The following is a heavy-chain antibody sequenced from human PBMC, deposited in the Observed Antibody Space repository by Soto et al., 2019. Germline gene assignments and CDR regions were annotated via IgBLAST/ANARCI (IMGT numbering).Heavy chain of an antibody. CDR1: GYTFSSYG. D-gene: IGHD3-10*01. V-gene: IGHV1-3*01. CDR3: ARDLDASGSYYTDY. J-gene: IGHJ4*02. Sequence: GASVKVSCKASGYTFSSYGIHWVRQAPGQRLEWMGWINAANGDTKYSQRLQGRVTITRDTSTSTAYMELRSLRSDDTAVYYCARDLDASGSYYTDYWGQGTLVTVSS. CDR2: INAANGDT.